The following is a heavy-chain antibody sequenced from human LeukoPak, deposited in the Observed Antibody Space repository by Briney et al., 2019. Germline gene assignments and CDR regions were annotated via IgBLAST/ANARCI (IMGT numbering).Heavy chain of an antibody. CDR3: ARQGLRKNWFDP. J-gene: IGHJ5*02. V-gene: IGHV4-59*08. CDR1: GGSISSYY. D-gene: IGHD5/OR15-5a*01. CDR2: IYYSGST. Sequence: PSETLSLTCTVSGGSISSYYWSWIRQPPGKGLEGIGYIYYSGSTNYNPSLKSRVTISVDTSKNQFSLKLSSVTAADTAVYYCARQGLRKNWFDPWGQGTLVTVSS.